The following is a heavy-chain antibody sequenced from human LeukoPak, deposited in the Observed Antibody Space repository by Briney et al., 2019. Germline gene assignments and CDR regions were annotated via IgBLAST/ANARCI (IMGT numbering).Heavy chain of an antibody. Sequence: GGSLRLSRAASGFTFSSYGMHWVRQAPGKGLEWVAFIRYDGSNKYYADSVKGRFTISRDNSKNTLYLQMNSLRAEDTAVYYCAKDWVNYGGNSDYWGQGTLVTVSS. V-gene: IGHV3-30*02. D-gene: IGHD4-23*01. CDR3: AKDWVNYGGNSDY. J-gene: IGHJ4*02. CDR2: IRYDGSNK. CDR1: GFTFSSYG.